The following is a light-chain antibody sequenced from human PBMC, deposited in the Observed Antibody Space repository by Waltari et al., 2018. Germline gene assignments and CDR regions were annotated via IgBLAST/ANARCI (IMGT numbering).Light chain of an antibody. Sequence: EIVMTQSPATLSVSQGERATLSCRASQSVSSNLAWYQQKPGQAPRLLICGASTRATGIPARFSGSGSGTEFTLTISSLQSEDFAVYYCQQYNNWPRTFGQGTKVEIK. CDR3: QQYNNWPRT. J-gene: IGKJ1*01. CDR1: QSVSSN. V-gene: IGKV3-15*01. CDR2: GAS.